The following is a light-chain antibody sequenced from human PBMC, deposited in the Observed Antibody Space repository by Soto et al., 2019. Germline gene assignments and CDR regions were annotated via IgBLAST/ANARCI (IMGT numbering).Light chain of an antibody. CDR3: QQRSNWPTMYT. J-gene: IGKJ2*01. CDR1: QSVSSSS. V-gene: IGKV3D-20*02. Sequence: EIVLTQSPGTLSLSPGERATLSCRASQSVSSSSLAWYQQKPGQAPRLLIFGASSRATGIPDRFSGSGSGTDFTLTISRLEPEDFAVYYCQQRSNWPTMYTFGQGTKLEIK. CDR2: GAS.